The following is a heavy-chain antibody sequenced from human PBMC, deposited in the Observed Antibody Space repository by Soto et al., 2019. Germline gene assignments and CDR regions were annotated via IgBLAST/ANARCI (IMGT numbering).Heavy chain of an antibody. CDR2: FYYSGST. CDR1: GGSIRTGGYY. J-gene: IGHJ5*02. CDR3: ARSVFP. V-gene: IGHV4-31*03. Sequence: SEILSLTCTVSGGSIRTGGYYWNWIRQHPGKGLEWIGYFYYSGSTYYNPSLKSRVTISVNTSKNQFSLKLSSVTAADTAVYYCARSVFPWGQGTLVIVSS.